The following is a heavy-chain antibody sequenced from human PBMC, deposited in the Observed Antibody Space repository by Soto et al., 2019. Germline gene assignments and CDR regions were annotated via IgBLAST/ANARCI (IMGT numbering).Heavy chain of an antibody. CDR1: GFAFNNYD. CDR2: ISGSGGST. J-gene: IGHJ4*02. D-gene: IGHD3-10*01. CDR3: AVPSGSFYLPLNY. V-gene: IGHV3-23*01. Sequence: PVGSLRLSCAASGFAFNNYDMTWVRQAPGKGLEWLSVISGSGGSTYYADSVKGRFTISRDNSEKTIFLQMNSLRAEDTAIYYCAVPSGSFYLPLNYWGQGTLVTVSS.